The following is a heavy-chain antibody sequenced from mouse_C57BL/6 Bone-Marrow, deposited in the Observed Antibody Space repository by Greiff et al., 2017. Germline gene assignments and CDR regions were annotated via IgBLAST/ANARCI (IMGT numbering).Heavy chain of an antibody. J-gene: IGHJ1*03. Sequence: QVQLQQPGAELVKPGDSVKMSCKASGYTFTSYWITWVKQRPGQGLEWIGDISPGSGSTNYNEKLKSKANLTVDTTSSTAYMQLRSLTSEDAAVYYWARPYYSNYWYFDVWGTGTTVTVSS. V-gene: IGHV1-55*01. CDR1: GYTFTSYW. CDR2: ISPGSGST. D-gene: IGHD2-5*01. CDR3: ARPYYSNYWYFDV.